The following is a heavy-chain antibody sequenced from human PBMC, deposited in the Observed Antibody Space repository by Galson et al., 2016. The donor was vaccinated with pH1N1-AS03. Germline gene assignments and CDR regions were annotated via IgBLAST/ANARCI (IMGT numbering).Heavy chain of an antibody. CDR1: GYTFTSYD. CDR2: MNPNSGNR. J-gene: IGHJ4*02. D-gene: IGHD4-17*01. CDR3: ARDEDLHYGDHVTD. Sequence: SVKVSCKASGYTFTSYDINRVRQAAGQGLEWMGWMNPNSGNRGYAQKFQGRVTMTRDTSISTAYMELSSLPFEDTAVYYCARDEDLHYGDHVTDWGQGTLVFVSS. V-gene: IGHV1-8*01.